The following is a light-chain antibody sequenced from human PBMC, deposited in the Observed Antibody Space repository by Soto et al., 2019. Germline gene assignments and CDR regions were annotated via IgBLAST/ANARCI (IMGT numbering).Light chain of an antibody. CDR1: QSISSN. CDR2: RAS. V-gene: IGKV3-15*01. CDR3: HQYENWPQT. Sequence: EIVMTQSPATLSVSPGERATLSCRASQSISSNLAWYQQKLGQAPRLLIYRASTRATGIPARFSGSGSGTELTLHISSLQSEDFALYCCHQYENWPQTFGQGPKVEI. J-gene: IGKJ1*01.